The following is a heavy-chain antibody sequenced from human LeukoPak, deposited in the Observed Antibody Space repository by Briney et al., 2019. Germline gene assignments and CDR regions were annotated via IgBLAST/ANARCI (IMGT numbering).Heavy chain of an antibody. V-gene: IGHV3-15*07. D-gene: IGHD3-16*01. Sequence: GGSLRLSWAASGCTFSNAWMNWVRQAPGKGLEWVGRIKSKTDDGTTDYAAPVKGRFTISRDDSKNTLYLQMNSLKTEDTAVYFCARGGGLDVWGQGATVTVSS. CDR2: IKSKTDDGTT. CDR1: GCTFSNAW. CDR3: ARGGGLDV. J-gene: IGHJ6*02.